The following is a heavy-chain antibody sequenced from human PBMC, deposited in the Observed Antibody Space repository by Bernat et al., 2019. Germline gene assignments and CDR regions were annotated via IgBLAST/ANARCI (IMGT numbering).Heavy chain of an antibody. Sequence: EVELVESGGVLVQPGGSLRLSCAASGFAFSSYWMHWVRQAPGKGLVWVSRINSDGSSTNYADSVKGRFTISRDNAKNTLNLQMNSLRVEDTAVYYCVRDQYSGYDRSFDIWGQGTMVTVSS. CDR3: VRDQYSGYDRSFDI. CDR2: INSDGSST. J-gene: IGHJ3*02. V-gene: IGHV3-74*01. CDR1: GFAFSSYW. D-gene: IGHD5-12*01.